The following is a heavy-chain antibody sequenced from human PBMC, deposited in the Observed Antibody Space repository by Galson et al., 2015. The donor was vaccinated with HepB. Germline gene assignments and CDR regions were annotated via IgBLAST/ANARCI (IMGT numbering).Heavy chain of an antibody. CDR3: ARGRVVPAARYYMDV. J-gene: IGHJ6*03. CDR1: GFTFSSYA. CDR2: ISSNGGST. D-gene: IGHD2-2*01. Sequence: SLRLSCAASGFTFSSYAMHWVRQAPGKGLEYVSAISSNGGSTYYANSVKGRFTISRDNSKNTLYLQMGSLRAEDMAVYYCARGRVVPAARYYMDVWGKGTTVTVSS. V-gene: IGHV3-64*01.